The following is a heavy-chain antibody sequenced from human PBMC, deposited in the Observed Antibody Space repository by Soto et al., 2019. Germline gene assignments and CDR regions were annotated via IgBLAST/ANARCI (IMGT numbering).Heavy chain of an antibody. CDR1: GFTFSSYG. CDR2: IWYDGSNK. V-gene: IGHV3-33*01. Sequence: GGSLSLSCAASGFTFSSYGMHWVRQAPGKGLEWVAVIWYDGSNKYYADSVKGRFTISRDNSKNTLYLQMNSLRAEDTAVYYCARGNIDIVVVVAATYYFDYWGQGTLVTVSS. CDR3: ARGNIDIVVVVAATYYFDY. J-gene: IGHJ4*02. D-gene: IGHD2-15*01.